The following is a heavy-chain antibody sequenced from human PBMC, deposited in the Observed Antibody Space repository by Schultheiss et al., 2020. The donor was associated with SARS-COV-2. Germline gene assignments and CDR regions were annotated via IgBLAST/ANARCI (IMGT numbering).Heavy chain of an antibody. Sequence: GESLKISCAASGFTFSSYSMNWVRQAPGKGLEWVSYISSSSSTIYYADSVKGRFTISRDNAKNSLYLQMNSLRDEDTAVYYCARGARITMIVVVIPPDYWGQGTLVTVSS. J-gene: IGHJ4*02. CDR1: GFTFSSYS. CDR2: ISSSSSTI. D-gene: IGHD3-22*01. V-gene: IGHV3-48*02. CDR3: ARGARITMIVVVIPPDY.